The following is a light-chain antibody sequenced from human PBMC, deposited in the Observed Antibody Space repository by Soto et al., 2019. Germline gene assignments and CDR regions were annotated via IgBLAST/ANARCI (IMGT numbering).Light chain of an antibody. V-gene: IGKV3-15*01. J-gene: IGKJ5*01. Sequence: EIVMTQSPATLSVSPGERATLSCRASQRVRSNFAWYQQKPGQAPRLLIYGASTRATGIPARFSGSGSGTEFTLTISSLQSEDFAVYYCQQYKNWPPITFGQGTRLEIK. CDR2: GAS. CDR3: QQYKNWPPIT. CDR1: QRVRSN.